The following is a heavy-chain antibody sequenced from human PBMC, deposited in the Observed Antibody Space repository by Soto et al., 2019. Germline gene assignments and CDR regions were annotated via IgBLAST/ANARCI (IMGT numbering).Heavy chain of an antibody. V-gene: IGHV1-3*01. Sequence: QAQLVQSGAEVKKPGASVKLSCKASGFSFSGYPLHWVRQAPGQRLEWMGWINPGNGNTKYPHKFQGRVTISRDTSASIAYMELTGLRSEDTAVYYCTRDLEWQLLEDAFDIWGQGTMVTVSS. CDR2: INPGNGNT. D-gene: IGHD2-15*01. J-gene: IGHJ3*02. CDR3: TRDLEWQLLEDAFDI. CDR1: GFSFSGYP.